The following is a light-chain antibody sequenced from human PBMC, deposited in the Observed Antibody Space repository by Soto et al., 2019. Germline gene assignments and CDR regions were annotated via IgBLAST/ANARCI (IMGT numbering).Light chain of an antibody. J-gene: IGLJ1*01. CDR3: SSFTNTYSYV. Sequence: QSALTQPASVSGSPGQSITISCTGTSSDIGRYDYVSWYQQFPGKAPKLMIYRVINRPSGASNRFSGSKSGNTASLTISGLQAEDEADYYCSSFTNTYSYVFGTGTKLTVL. CDR2: RVI. CDR1: SSDIGRYDY. V-gene: IGLV2-14*03.